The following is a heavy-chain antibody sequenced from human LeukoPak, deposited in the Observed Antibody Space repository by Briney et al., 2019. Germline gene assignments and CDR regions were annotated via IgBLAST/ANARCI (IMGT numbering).Heavy chain of an antibody. Sequence: PGGSLRLSCAASGFTCSPCGMTWVRQAPGKGLEWVAAISSSGDSTAHADSVKGRFTISRDNSKNTVFLQMNSLRAEDTAVYYCAKTPGGYLDYWGQGTRVTVPS. V-gene: IGHV3-23*01. J-gene: IGHJ4*02. CDR2: ISSSGDST. CDR3: AKTPGGYLDY. CDR1: GFTCSPCG.